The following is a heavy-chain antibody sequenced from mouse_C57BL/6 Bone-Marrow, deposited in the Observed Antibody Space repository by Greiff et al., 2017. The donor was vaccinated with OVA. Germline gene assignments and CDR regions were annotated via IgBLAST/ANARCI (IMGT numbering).Heavy chain of an antibody. Sequence: QVQLKQPGAELVMPGASVKLSCKASGYTFTSYWMHWVKQRPGQGLEWIGEIDPSDSYTNYNQKFKGKSTLTVDKSSSTAYMQLSSLTSEDSAVYYCAIQSSWFAYWGQGTLVTVSA. CDR1: GYTFTSYW. CDR3: AIQSSWFAY. J-gene: IGHJ3*01. CDR2: IDPSDSYT. D-gene: IGHD6-2*01. V-gene: IGHV1-69*01.